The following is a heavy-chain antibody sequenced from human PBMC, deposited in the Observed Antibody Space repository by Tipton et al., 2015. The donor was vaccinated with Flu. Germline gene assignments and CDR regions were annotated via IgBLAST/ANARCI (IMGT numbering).Heavy chain of an antibody. CDR3: ARDGSYDSSGYYYPNWFDP. CDR2: IYYSGST. J-gene: IGHJ5*02. Sequence: TLSLTCTVSGGSVSSGSYYWSWIRQPPGKGLEWIGYIYYSGSTNYNPSLKSRVTISVDTSKNQFSLKLSSVTAADTAVYYCARDGSYDSSGYYYPNWFDPWGQGTLVTASS. D-gene: IGHD3-22*01. CDR1: GGSVSSGSYY. V-gene: IGHV4-61*01.